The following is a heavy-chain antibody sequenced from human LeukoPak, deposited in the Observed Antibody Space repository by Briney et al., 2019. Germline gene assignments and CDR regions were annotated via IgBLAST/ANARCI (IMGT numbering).Heavy chain of an antibody. CDR2: IYYSGST. V-gene: IGHV4-31*03. CDR3: ARVGYRKYYYGMDV. CDR1: GGSISSGGYY. J-gene: IGHJ6*02. D-gene: IGHD5-24*01. Sequence: PSETLSLTCTVSGGSISSGGYYWSWIRQHPGKGLEWIGYIYYSGSTYYNPSLKSRATISVDTSKNQFSLKLSSVTAADTAVYYCARVGYRKYYYGMDVWGQGTTVTVSS.